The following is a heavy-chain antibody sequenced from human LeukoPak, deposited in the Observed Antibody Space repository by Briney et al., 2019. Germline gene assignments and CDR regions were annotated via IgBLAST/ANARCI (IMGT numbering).Heavy chain of an antibody. J-gene: IGHJ4*02. Sequence: GGSLRLSCAASGFTFSGYSMNWVRQAPGKGLEWVSYISSSSSYIYYADSVKGRFTISRDNAKNSLYLQMNSLRAEDTAVYYCARGVVRYFDYWGQGTLVTVSS. CDR1: GFTFSGYS. CDR3: ARGVVRYFDY. V-gene: IGHV3-21*01. D-gene: IGHD3-9*01. CDR2: ISSSSSYI.